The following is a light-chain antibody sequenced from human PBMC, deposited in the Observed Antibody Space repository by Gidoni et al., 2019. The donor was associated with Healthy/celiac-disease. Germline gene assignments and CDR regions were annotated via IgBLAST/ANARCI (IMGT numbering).Light chain of an antibody. V-gene: IGKV3-11*01. CDR2: GAS. CDR1: QRVTSY. Sequence: IVLTQSPATLSLSPGERATLSCRASQRVTSYLAWYQPKPGHAPRLLIYGASNRATGIPARFSGSGSGTDFTLTISSLEPEDFAVYYCQQRSNWPPITFGQGTRLEIK. J-gene: IGKJ5*01. CDR3: QQRSNWPPIT.